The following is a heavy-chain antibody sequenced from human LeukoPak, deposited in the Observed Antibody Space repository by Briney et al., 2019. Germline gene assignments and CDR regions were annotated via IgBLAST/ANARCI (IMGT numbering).Heavy chain of an antibody. Sequence: GGSLRLSCAASGFTVSSNYMSWVRQAPGKGLEWVSVIYSCGSTYYADSVKGRFTISRDNSKNTLYLQMNSLRAEDTAVYYCAGSPIGYGMDVWGQGTTVTVSS. CDR1: GFTVSSNY. V-gene: IGHV3-66*03. J-gene: IGHJ6*02. CDR2: IYSCGST. CDR3: AGSPIGYGMDV.